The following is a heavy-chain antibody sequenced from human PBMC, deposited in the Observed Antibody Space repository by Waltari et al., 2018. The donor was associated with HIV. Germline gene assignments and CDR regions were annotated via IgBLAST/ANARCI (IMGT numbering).Heavy chain of an antibody. CDR2: ISSSSGTI. Sequence: EAQLVESGGGLVQPRGFLRLPCIASGFTLRGSSLHWIRQAPGKGLEWVSYISSSSGTIHYADSVRGRFTVSRDNAQNSLFLEMSSLRDEDTAVYFCARDKDDWNRYYYYYGMDVWGPGTTVTVS. D-gene: IGHD1-1*01. CDR3: ARDKDDWNRYYYYYGMDV. J-gene: IGHJ6*02. V-gene: IGHV3-48*02. CDR1: GFTLRGSS.